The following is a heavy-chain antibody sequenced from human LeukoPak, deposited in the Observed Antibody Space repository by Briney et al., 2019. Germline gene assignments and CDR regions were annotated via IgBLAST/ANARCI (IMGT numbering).Heavy chain of an antibody. Sequence: PGRSLRLSCAASGFPFSSYGMHWVRQAPGKGLEWVAVISYDGRNKYYADSVKGRFTISRDNSKNTLYLQMNSLRAEDTAVCYCSSGFGELLQIDYWGQGTLVTVSS. CDR3: SSGFGELLQIDY. D-gene: IGHD3-10*01. CDR1: GFPFSSYG. V-gene: IGHV3-30*03. CDR2: ISYDGRNK. J-gene: IGHJ4*02.